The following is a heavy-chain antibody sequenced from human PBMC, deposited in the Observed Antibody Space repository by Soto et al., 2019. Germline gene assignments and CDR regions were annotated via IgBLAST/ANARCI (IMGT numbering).Heavy chain of an antibody. CDR2: IHSGGTT. Sequence: QLQLQESGPGLVKPSETLSLACTVAGGFISSSSSSWGWIRQSPGKGLEWIANIHSGGTTSSNSSLKSRVIISVDTSKDQFSLWVSPVTAADTAVYYCARLLTPAFGRDYFDHWGQGTRVIVSS. V-gene: IGHV4-39*01. J-gene: IGHJ4*02. D-gene: IGHD3-10*01. CDR1: GGFISSSSSS. CDR3: ARLLTPAFGRDYFDH.